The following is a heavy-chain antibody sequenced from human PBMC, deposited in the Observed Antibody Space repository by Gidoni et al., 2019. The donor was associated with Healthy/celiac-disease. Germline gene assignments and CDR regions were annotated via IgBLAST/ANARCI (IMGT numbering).Heavy chain of an antibody. CDR1: GYSFTSYW. D-gene: IGHD3-10*01. J-gene: IGHJ4*02. CDR2: VDPSDAYT. V-gene: IGHV5-10-1*01. Sequence: EVQLVQSGAEVKRPGESLRISGKGSGYSFTSYWVSWVRQMPGKGLEWMGRVDPSDAYTNDSPSFQGHVTISADKSISTADLQWSSLKASDTAMYYCARWGDGRRRGFDYWGQGTLVTVSS. CDR3: ARWGDGRRRGFDY.